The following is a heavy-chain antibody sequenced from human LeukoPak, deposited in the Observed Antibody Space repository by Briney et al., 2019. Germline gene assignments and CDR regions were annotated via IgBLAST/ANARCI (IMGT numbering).Heavy chain of an antibody. Sequence: PSETLSLTCTVSGGSISSYYWSWIRQTPGKGLEYVGYIYYSGNTNYNPSLKSRVTISVDTSKNQFSLKLSSVTAADTAVYYCARGPGSPSGDNYGRPLDYCGQGTLVTVSS. CDR2: IYYSGNT. CDR1: GGSISSYY. V-gene: IGHV4-59*01. CDR3: ARGPGSPSGDNYGRPLDY. D-gene: IGHD5-18*01. J-gene: IGHJ4*02.